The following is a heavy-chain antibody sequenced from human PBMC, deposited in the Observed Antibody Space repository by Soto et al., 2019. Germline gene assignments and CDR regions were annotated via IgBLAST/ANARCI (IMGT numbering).Heavy chain of an antibody. CDR2: INPDGSIT. D-gene: IGHD3-16*01. CDR3: ARDIGYGGN. V-gene: IGHV3-74*01. J-gene: IGHJ4*02. Sequence: EVQLVESGGGLVQPGRSLRLSCAASGFTFSTSWMHWVRQTPGKGLVRVSHINPDGSITNYADSAKGRFTISRDNAKNTLFLQMNNLRAEDTCVYFCARDIGYGGNWGQGTLVTVSS. CDR1: GFTFSTSW.